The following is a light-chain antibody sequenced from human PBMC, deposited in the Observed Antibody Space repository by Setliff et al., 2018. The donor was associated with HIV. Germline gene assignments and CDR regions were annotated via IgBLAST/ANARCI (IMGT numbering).Light chain of an antibody. CDR2: EVS. Sequence: ALAHPASVSGSLGQSTTISCSGSSTDARTYNYVSWYQNHPGKAPKLIIYEVSRRPPGVSKRFSGSKSGDTASLTVSGLQAEDETYYFCSSYTGTNTVAFGGGTK. CDR3: SSYTGTNTVA. V-gene: IGLV2-14*01. J-gene: IGLJ2*01. CDR1: STDARTYNY.